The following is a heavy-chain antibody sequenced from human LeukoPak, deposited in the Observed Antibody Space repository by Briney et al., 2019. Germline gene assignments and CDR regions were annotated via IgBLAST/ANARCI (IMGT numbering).Heavy chain of an antibody. Sequence: GGSLRLSCAASGFTFSSYAMSWVRQAPGKGLEWVSAISGSGGSTYYADSVKGRFTISRDNSKNTLYLQMNSLRAEDTAVYYCAKDPCSGGSCYSFGFDAFDIWGQGTVVTVSS. CDR1: GFTFSSYA. CDR2: ISGSGGST. V-gene: IGHV3-23*01. J-gene: IGHJ3*02. CDR3: AKDPCSGGSCYSFGFDAFDI. D-gene: IGHD2-15*01.